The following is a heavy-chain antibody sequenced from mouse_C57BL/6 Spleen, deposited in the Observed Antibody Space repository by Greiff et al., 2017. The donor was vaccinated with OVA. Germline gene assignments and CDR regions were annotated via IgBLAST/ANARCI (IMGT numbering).Heavy chain of an antibody. CDR1: GYTFTSYW. CDR2: IHPNSGST. CDR3: ARSTVVATEGY. V-gene: IGHV1-64*01. D-gene: IGHD1-1*01. Sequence: QVQLQQPGAELVKPGASVKLSCKASGYTFTSYWMPWVKQRPGQGLEWIGMIHPNSGSTNYNEKFKSKATLTVDKSSSTAYMQLSSLTSEDSAVYYCARSTVVATEGYWGQGTTLTVSS. J-gene: IGHJ2*01.